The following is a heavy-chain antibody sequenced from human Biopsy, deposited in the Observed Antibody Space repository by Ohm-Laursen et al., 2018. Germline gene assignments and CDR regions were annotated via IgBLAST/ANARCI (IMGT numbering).Heavy chain of an antibody. CDR3: ARDYDTSGYYYVS. J-gene: IGHJ5*02. V-gene: IGHV4-39*01. D-gene: IGHD3-22*01. Sequence: SETLSLTCTVSGGSLSNNNYYWGWIRPPPGMGLEWIGSIFYRGSTHYKPSLKSRVNISADTSKNQFSLKLTSVTAADTAVYYCARDYDTSGYYYVSWGQGTLVTVSS. CDR1: GGSLSNNNYY. CDR2: IFYRGST.